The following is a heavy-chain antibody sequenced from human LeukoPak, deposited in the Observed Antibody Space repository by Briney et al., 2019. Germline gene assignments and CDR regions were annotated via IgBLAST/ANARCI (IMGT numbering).Heavy chain of an antibody. CDR1: GGAISSYY. CDR2: MYYSGST. Sequence: KPSGTLSLTCSVSGGAISSYYWGWIRQPPGKGLEWIGYMYYSGSTNSNPSLKSRVSISLDTSKNKFSLMLSSVTAADTAVYYCARDDGSSGWFFDFWGPGTLVTVSS. D-gene: IGHD6-19*01. CDR3: ARDDGSSGWFFDF. V-gene: IGHV4-59*01. J-gene: IGHJ4*02.